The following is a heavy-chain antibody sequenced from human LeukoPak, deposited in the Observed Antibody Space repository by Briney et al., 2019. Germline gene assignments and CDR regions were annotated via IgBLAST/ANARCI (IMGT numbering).Heavy chain of an antibody. V-gene: IGHV4-61*08. CDR2: IYYGGNT. Sequence: PSETLSLTCGVSGGSLNSDDYYWNWIRQPPGRGLEWIGYIYYGGNTNYNPSLRSRVTISMDTSKNQFSLKVNSVTAADTAVYFCASGPRNYYYSGSYHYWGQGTLVTVSS. CDR3: ASGPRNYYYSGSYHY. CDR1: GGSLNSDDYY. J-gene: IGHJ4*02. D-gene: IGHD3-10*01.